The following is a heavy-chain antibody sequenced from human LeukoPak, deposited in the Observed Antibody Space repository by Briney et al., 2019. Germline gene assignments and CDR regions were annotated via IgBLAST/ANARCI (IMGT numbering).Heavy chain of an antibody. V-gene: IGHV1-2*02. CDR3: ARETPSSGWYLCDY. J-gene: IGHJ4*02. CDR1: GYTFTGYY. Sequence: ASVKVSCKASGYTFTGYYMHWVRQAPGQGLEWMGWINPNSGGTNYAQKFQGRVTMTRDTSISTAYMELSRLRSDDTAVYYCARETPSSGWYLCDYWGQGTLVTVSS. D-gene: IGHD6-19*01. CDR2: INPNSGGT.